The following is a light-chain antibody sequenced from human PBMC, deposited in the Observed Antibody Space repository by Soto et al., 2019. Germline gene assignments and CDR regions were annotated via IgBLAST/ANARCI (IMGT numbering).Light chain of an antibody. V-gene: IGKV1-5*03. J-gene: IGKJ5*01. CDR1: QSIGTW. CDR2: KAS. Sequence: DIQMTQSPSTLSASIGDRVTITCRASQSIGTWLAWYQQKPGKAPKLLIYKASSLESGVPSRFSGSGSGAGFTFTFSSLPPYDFSTQYCQHFYSYPNTFGQGTRLEIK. CDR3: QHFYSYPNT.